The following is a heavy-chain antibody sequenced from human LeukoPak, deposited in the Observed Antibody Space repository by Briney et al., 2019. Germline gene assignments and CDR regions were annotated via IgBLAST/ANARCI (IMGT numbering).Heavy chain of an antibody. V-gene: IGHV1-69*05. CDR2: IIPIFGTA. J-gene: IGHJ6*03. Sequence: ASVKVSCKASGGTFSSYAISWVRQAPGQGLEWMGGIIPIFGTANHAQKFQGRVTITTDESTSTAYMELSSLRSEDTAVYYCATHYDFWSGSTHYYYYMDVWGKGTTVTVSS. D-gene: IGHD3-3*01. CDR1: GGTFSSYA. CDR3: ATHYDFWSGSTHYYYYMDV.